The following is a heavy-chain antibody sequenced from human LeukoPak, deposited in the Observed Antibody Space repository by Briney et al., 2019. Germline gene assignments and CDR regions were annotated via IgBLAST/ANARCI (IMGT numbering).Heavy chain of an antibody. D-gene: IGHD6-13*01. V-gene: IGHV3-30*04. CDR2: ISYEGSNK. CDR3: ARGGASREFDP. Sequence: GGSLRLSCAASGFTFSSYAVHWVRQAPGKGLEWVAVISYEGSNKYYADSVKARFTISRDNSKNTLYLQMNSLRAEDTAVYYCARGGASREFDPWGQGTLVTVSS. J-gene: IGHJ5*02. CDR1: GFTFSSYA.